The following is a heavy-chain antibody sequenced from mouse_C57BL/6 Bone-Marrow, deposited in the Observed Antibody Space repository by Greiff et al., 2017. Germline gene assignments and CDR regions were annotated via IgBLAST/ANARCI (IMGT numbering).Heavy chain of an antibody. J-gene: IGHJ4*01. CDR2: INYDGSST. Sequence: EVNLVESEGGLVQPGSSMKLSCTASGFTFSDYYMAWVRQVPEKGLEWVANINYDGSSTYYLDSLKSRFIISRDNAKNILYLQMSSLKSEDTATYYCARDGNSNYVAMDYWGQGTSVTVSS. D-gene: IGHD2-5*01. V-gene: IGHV5-16*01. CDR3: ARDGNSNYVAMDY. CDR1: GFTFSDYY.